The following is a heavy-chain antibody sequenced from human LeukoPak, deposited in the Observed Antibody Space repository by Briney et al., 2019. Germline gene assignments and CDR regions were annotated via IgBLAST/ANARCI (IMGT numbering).Heavy chain of an antibody. D-gene: IGHD3-22*01. CDR1: GFTFSSYS. CDR3: AKGPMELDYYDSSGYYYGFDY. V-gene: IGHV3-21*01. CDR2: ISSSSSYI. Sequence: PGGSLRLSCAASGFTFSSYSMNWVRQAPGKGLEWVSSISSSSSYIYYADSVKGRFTISRDNAKNTLYLQMNSLRAEDTAVYYCAKGPMELDYYDSSGYYYGFDYWGQGTLVTVSS. J-gene: IGHJ4*02.